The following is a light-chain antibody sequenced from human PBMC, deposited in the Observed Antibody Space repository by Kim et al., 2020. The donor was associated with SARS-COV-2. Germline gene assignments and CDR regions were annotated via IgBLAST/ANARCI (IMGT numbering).Light chain of an antibody. CDR3: FSRDTDGPHNYV. CDR2: AKT. V-gene: IGLV3-19*01. J-gene: IGLJ1*01. CDR1: SLRSYY. Sequence: LGQAGRITCQGDSLRSYYASWSQQKPGQAPLLVIYAKTNRPSGIPDRFSGSSSGNTASLTITGAQAEDEADYYCFSRDTDGPHNYVFGTGTKVTVL.